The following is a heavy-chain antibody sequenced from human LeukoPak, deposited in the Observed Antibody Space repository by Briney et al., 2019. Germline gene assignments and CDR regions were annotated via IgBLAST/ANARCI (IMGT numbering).Heavy chain of an antibody. D-gene: IGHD3-10*01. J-gene: IGHJ2*01. CDR1: GFSFSSYA. Sequence: GGSLRLSCAASGFSFSSYAMSRVRQTPGKGLEWVSSTGGSGGSTHYTDSVKGRFTISRDNSKSTLYLQMNSLRAEDTVVYYCAKGPRKPLIRGDWYFDLWGRGTLVTVSS. CDR3: AKGPRKPLIRGDWYFDL. CDR2: TGGSGGST. V-gene: IGHV3-23*01.